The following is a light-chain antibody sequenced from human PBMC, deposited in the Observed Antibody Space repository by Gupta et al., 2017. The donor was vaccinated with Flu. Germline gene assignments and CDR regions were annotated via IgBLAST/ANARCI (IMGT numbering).Light chain of an antibody. CDR2: GEN. J-gene: IGLJ3*02. Sequence: SSELTQDPAVSVALGQTVRITCQGDSLRNYYATWYQQKPGQAPVLVIYGENNRPSGIPDRFSGSTSGNTASLTITGAQAEDEAVYYCNSRDSSADRWVFGGGTKLTVL. CDR3: NSRDSSADRWV. V-gene: IGLV3-19*01. CDR1: SLRNYY.